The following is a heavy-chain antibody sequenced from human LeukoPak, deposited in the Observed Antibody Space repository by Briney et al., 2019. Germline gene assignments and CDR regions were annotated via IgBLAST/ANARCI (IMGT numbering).Heavy chain of an antibody. J-gene: IGHJ5*02. V-gene: IGHV3-21*01. Sequence: GGSLRLSCAASGFTFSTYSMNWVRQAPGKGLEWVSFISGGGSYIYYAESVKGRFTISRDNTKNSLYLQMNSLRAEDTAIYYCARDRVASGRFGEVASWGQGTLVTVSS. CDR3: ARDRVASGRFGEVAS. CDR1: GFTFSTYS. CDR2: ISGGGSYI. D-gene: IGHD3-10*01.